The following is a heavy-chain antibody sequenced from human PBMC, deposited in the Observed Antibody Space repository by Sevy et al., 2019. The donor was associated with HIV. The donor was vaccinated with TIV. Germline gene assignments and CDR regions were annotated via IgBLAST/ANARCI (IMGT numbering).Heavy chain of an antibody. J-gene: IGHJ3*02. V-gene: IGHV3-21*01. CDR1: GFTFSSYS. CDR3: ARSWEQQLHDAFDI. D-gene: IGHD6-13*01. CDR2: ITSRSSYI. Sequence: GVSLRLSCAASGFTFSSYSMNWVRQAPGKGLEWVSSITSRSSYIYYADSVKGRFTISRDNAKNSLYLQMNSLRAEDTAVYYCARSWEQQLHDAFDIWGQGTMVTVSS.